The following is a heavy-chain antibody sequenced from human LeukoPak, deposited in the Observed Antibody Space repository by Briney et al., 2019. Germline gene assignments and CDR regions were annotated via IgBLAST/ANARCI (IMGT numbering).Heavy chain of an antibody. Sequence: SETLSLTCTVSGGSINSHYWSWIRQPPGKGLQWIGDVYYSERTNYNPSLRSRVTISVDTSKNQLSLKLTSVLAADTAMYYCVRRDNTGWNYFDHWGQGILVTVSS. CDR2: VYYSERT. J-gene: IGHJ4*02. D-gene: IGHD6-19*01. CDR1: GGSINSHY. CDR3: VRRDNTGWNYFDH. V-gene: IGHV4-59*08.